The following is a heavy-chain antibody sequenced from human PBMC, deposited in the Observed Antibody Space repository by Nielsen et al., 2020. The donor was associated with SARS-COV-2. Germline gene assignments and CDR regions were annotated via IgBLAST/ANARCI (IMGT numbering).Heavy chain of an antibody. CDR3: ARETIEHTSSFFDF. CDR1: GFTFSSYG. CDR2: ISYDGSNK. Sequence: GESLKISCAASGFTFSSYGMHWVRQAPGKGLEWVAVISYDGSNKYYADSVKGRFTISRDNSKNTLNLQMTSLRAEDTAVYYCARETIEHTSSFFDFWGQGTLVTVSS. D-gene: IGHD6-6*01. V-gene: IGHV3-30*03. J-gene: IGHJ4*02.